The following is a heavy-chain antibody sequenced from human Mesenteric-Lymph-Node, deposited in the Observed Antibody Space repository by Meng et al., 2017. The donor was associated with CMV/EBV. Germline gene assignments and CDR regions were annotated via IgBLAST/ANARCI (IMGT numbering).Heavy chain of an antibody. V-gene: IGHV4-39*07. CDR2: IHYTEST. CDR1: GASVSSGSYY. D-gene: IGHD3-16*01. J-gene: IGHJ1*01. Sequence: SETLSLTCTVSGASVSSGSYYWGWVRQPPGKGLEWIGNIHYTESTYYNPSLQSRATILVDTSTNQFSLKLSSVTAADTAIYYCARELRLGPASEFFQHWSPGTLVTVSS. CDR3: ARELRLGPASEFFQH.